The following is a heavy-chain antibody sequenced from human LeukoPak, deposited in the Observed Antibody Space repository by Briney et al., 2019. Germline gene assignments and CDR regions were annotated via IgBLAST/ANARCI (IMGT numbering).Heavy chain of an antibody. CDR1: GGTFSSYA. J-gene: IGHJ4*02. V-gene: IGHV1-69*13. D-gene: IGHD1-1*01. CDR3: ASLESPGHPLGY. Sequence: SVKVSCKASGGTFSSYAISWVRQAPGQGLEWMGGIIPIFGTANYAQKFQGRVTITADESTSTAYMELSSLRSEDTAVYYCASLESPGHPLGYWGQGTLVTVSS. CDR2: IIPIFGTA.